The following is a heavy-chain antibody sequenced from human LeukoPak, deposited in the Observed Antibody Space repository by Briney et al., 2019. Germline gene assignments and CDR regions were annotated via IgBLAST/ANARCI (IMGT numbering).Heavy chain of an antibody. D-gene: IGHD3-10*01. V-gene: IGHV3-30*04. Sequence: GRSLRLSCAASGFTFSSYAMHWVRQAPGKGLEWVAVISYDGSNKYYADSVKGRFTISRDNSKNTLYLQMNSLKAEDTAVYYCARDASYGSGSFVTYWGQGTLVTVSS. CDR2: ISYDGSNK. J-gene: IGHJ4*02. CDR1: GFTFSSYA. CDR3: ARDASYGSGSFVTY.